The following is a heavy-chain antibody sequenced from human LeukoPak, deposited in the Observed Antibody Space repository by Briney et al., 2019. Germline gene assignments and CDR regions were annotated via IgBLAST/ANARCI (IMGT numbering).Heavy chain of an antibody. CDR1: GGSISPYY. CDR3: ATEGDTGLCSGGRCPPKYAFDI. J-gene: IGHJ3*02. D-gene: IGHD2-15*01. Sequence: SETLSLTCTVSGGSISPYYWIWIRQPPGKGLEWIGYIYYNGSTKYNVSLKSRVTISVDRSKNQFSLKLSSVTAADTAVYYCATEGDTGLCSGGRCPPKYAFDIWGQGTMVTVSS. CDR2: IYYNGST. V-gene: IGHV4-59*12.